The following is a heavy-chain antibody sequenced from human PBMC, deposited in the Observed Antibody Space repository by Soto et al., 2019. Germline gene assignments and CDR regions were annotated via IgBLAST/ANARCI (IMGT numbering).Heavy chain of an antibody. CDR1: GYTFTSHY. Sequence: ASVKVSCKASGYTFTSHYMHWVRQAPGQGLEWMGIINPSGGSTSYAQKFQGRVTMTRDTSTSTVYMELSSLRSEDTAVYYCARDPSGTYYDFWSGYATGGMDVWGKGTTVTVSS. CDR2: INPSGGST. J-gene: IGHJ6*04. D-gene: IGHD3-3*01. V-gene: IGHV1-46*01. CDR3: ARDPSGTYYDFWSGYATGGMDV.